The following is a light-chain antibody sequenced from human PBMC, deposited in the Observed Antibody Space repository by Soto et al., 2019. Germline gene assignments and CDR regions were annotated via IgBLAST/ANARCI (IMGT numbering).Light chain of an antibody. V-gene: IGKV1-39*01. CDR3: QQSYTTPRIT. CDR2: AAS. J-gene: IGKJ5*01. CDR1: QDIGTY. Sequence: DIQMTQSPSSLSASIGDSVIITCRASQDIGTYLNWYQHQPGKAPKHLIYAASSLQTGVPSRFTGSGSGTEFTLTIDSLQPEDFATYYCQQSYTTPRITFGQGTRLEIK.